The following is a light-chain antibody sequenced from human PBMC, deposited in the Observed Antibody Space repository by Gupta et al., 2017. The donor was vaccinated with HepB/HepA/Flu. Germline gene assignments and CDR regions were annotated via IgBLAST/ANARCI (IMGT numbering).Light chain of an antibody. Sequence: QSALTPPSSVSGSPGHSITISCTATSNDFGDFNYVPWYQQHPGKAPKLFISDVSNRPSGVSNRFSGSKSGNTASLTIAGIQAEDEADYYCSSFTYTTTLGVFGGGTRLTVL. V-gene: IGLV2-14*03. J-gene: IGLJ2*01. CDR1: SNDFGDFNY. CDR3: SSFTYTTTLGV. CDR2: DVS.